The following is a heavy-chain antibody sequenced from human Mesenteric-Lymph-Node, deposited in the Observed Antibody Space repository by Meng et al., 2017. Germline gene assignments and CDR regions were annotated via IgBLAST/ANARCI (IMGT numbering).Heavy chain of an antibody. CDR1: GYSFTSYW. CDR2: IYPGDSDT. D-gene: IGHD4-17*01. V-gene: IGHV5-51*01. J-gene: IGHJ4*02. Sequence: GGSLRLSCKGSGYSFTSYWIGWVRQMPGKGLEWMGIIYPGDSDTRYSPSFQGQVTISADKSISTAYLQWSSLKASDTAMYYCARIGEMGYGDSFFDYWGQGTLVTVSS. CDR3: ARIGEMGYGDSFFDY.